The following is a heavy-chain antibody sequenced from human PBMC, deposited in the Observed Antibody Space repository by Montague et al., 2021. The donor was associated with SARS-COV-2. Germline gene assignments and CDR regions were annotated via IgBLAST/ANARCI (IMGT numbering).Heavy chain of an antibody. Sequence: SLRLSCAASGFTFSNYWMSWVRQAPGKGLEWVATIQQDGSKKYYVDSVKGRFTISRDNAKKSLYLQMNSLRAEDTAVYYCARDLSGSQYLYYFDYWGQGTLVTVSS. CDR1: GFTFSNYW. CDR3: ARDLSGSQYLYYFDY. V-gene: IGHV3-7*01. D-gene: IGHD3-3*01. CDR2: IQQDGSKK. J-gene: IGHJ4*02.